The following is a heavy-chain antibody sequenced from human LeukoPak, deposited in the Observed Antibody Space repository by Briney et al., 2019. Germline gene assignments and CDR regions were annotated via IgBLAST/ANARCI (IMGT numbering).Heavy chain of an antibody. V-gene: IGHV3-21*01. CDR2: ISSSSSYI. CDR3: ARVPYMVRGVITKYYYYYMDV. J-gene: IGHJ6*03. D-gene: IGHD3-10*01. Sequence: GGSLRLSCAASGFTFSSYSMNWVRQAPGKGLEWVSSISSSSSYIYYADSVKGRFTISRDNAKNSLYLQMNSLRAEDTAVYYCARVPYMVRGVITKYYYYYMDVWGKGTTVTVSS. CDR1: GFTFSSYS.